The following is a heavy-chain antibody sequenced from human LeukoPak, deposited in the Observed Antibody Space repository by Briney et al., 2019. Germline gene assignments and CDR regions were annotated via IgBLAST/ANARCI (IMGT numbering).Heavy chain of an antibody. CDR3: ARESGGGTTVITLDY. J-gene: IGHJ4*02. D-gene: IGHD4-17*01. V-gene: IGHV1-69*01. Sequence: SVKVSCKASGGTFSSYAISWVRQAPGQGLEWMGGIIPILGTANYAQKFQGRVTITADESTSTAYMELSSLRSEDTAVYYCARESGGGTTVITLDYWGQGTLVTVSS. CDR1: GGTFSSYA. CDR2: IIPILGTA.